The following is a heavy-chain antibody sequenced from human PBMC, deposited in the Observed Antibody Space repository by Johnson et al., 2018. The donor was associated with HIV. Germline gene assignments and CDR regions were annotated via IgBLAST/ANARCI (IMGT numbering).Heavy chain of an antibody. J-gene: IGHJ3*02. CDR3: TTTAFIKAAGGTRPLDI. Sequence: VQLVESGGGLVKPGGSLRLSCAASGFTFTNAWMTWVRQAPGKGLEWIGRIKSTTSGGAVDYAAPVKGTFTISRDDSKNTLYLQMNSLNTEDTAMYLCTTTAFIKAAGGTRPLDIWGQGTMVTVSS. D-gene: IGHD6-13*01. V-gene: IGHV3-15*01. CDR1: GFTFTNAW. CDR2: IKSTTSGGAV.